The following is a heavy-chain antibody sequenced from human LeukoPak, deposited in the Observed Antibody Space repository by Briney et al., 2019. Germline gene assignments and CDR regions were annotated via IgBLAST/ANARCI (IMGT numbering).Heavy chain of an antibody. V-gene: IGHV3-15*01. CDR1: GFTFSSYA. J-gene: IGHJ6*03. CDR3: TTLPGTDFDSYLGPYYYYYMDV. D-gene: IGHD3-16*01. Sequence: GGSLRLSCAASGFTFSSYAMHWVRQTPGKGLEWVGHIKSKTYGGTTDYAAPVKGRFTISRDDSKNTLFLQMNSLKTEDTAVYYCTTLPGTDFDSYLGPYYYYYMDVWGKGTTVSVSS. CDR2: IKSKTYGGTT.